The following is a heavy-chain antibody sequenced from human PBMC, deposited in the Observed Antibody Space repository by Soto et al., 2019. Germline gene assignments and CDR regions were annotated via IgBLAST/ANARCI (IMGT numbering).Heavy chain of an antibody. D-gene: IGHD1-1*01. CDR2: ISARNGDT. J-gene: IGHJ6*02. Sequence: ASVKVSCKTSGYTFTTYGIIWVRQAPGQHLEWLGWISARNGDTNYAQGFQGRVTMTIDTSTTTAYMELRNLRSDDTAVYYCARSKLERGEVGYYGMDVWGQGTTVTVSS. V-gene: IGHV1-18*04. CDR1: GYTFTTYG. CDR3: ARSKLERGEVGYYGMDV.